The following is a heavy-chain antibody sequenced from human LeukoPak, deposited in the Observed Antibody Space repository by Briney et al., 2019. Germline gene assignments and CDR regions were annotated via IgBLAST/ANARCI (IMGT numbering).Heavy chain of an antibody. V-gene: IGHV4-61*01. Sequence: SETLSLTCTVSGDSVSSGSYSWNWIRQPPGKGLEWIGFVYYSGNTNYNPSLKSRITISVDTTKNQFSLKLSSVTTADTAVYYCARGGYDFVYYYYGMDVWGQGTTVTVSS. J-gene: IGHJ6*02. CDR2: VYYSGNT. CDR3: ARGGYDFVYYYYGMDV. CDR1: GDSVSSGSYS. D-gene: IGHD1-1*01.